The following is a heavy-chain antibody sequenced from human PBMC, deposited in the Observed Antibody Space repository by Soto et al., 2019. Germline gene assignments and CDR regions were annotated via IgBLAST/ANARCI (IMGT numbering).Heavy chain of an antibody. V-gene: IGHV1-18*01. CDR1: GYTFTSYG. Sequence: ASVKVSCKASGYTFTSYGISWVRQAPGQGLEWMGWISAYNGNTNYAQKLQGRVTMTTDTSTSTAYMELRSLRSDDTAVYYCAQTGHDYGDYGGDYYYMDVWGKGTTVTVSS. CDR2: ISAYNGNT. CDR3: AQTGHDYGDYGGDYYYMDV. D-gene: IGHD4-17*01. J-gene: IGHJ6*03.